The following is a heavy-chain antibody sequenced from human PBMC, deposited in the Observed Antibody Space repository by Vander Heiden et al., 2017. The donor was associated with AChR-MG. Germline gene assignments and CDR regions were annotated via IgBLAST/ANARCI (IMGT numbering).Heavy chain of an antibody. V-gene: IGHV3-74*01. J-gene: IGHJ4*02. CDR1: GFTFSTDW. Sequence: EVPLVESGGGLVQPGASLRLSCAATGFTFSTDWMHWVRQVPGKGLVWVSRINSDGTLITYADSVKGRFTSSRDNAKNTLYMKMNSLRAEDTAGYYCVRGLGDFWCRVTLITVSS. CDR2: INSDGTLI. CDR3: VRGLGDF.